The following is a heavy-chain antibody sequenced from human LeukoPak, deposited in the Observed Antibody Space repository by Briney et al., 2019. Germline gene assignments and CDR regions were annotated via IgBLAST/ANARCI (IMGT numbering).Heavy chain of an antibody. J-gene: IGHJ6*03. CDR3: AKAVRGVITYYYYYYMDV. Sequence: PGGSLRLSCAASGFTFSSYWMHWVRQAPGKGLEWVSAISGSGGSTYYADSVKGRFTISRDNSKNTLYLQMNSLRAEDTAVYYCAKAVRGVITYYYYYYMDVWGKGTTVTISS. D-gene: IGHD3-10*01. CDR2: ISGSGGST. CDR1: GFTFSSYW. V-gene: IGHV3-23*01.